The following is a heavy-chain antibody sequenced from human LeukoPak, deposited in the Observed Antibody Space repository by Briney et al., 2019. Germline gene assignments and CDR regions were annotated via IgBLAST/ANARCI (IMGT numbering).Heavy chain of an antibody. D-gene: IGHD2-2*01. CDR3: ARGQSSTSESPLGFDP. CDR2: IYYSGST. CDR1: GGSISSGDYY. V-gene: IGHV4-30-4*01. Sequence: SSETLSLTCTVSGGSISSGDYYWSWIRQPPGKGLEWIGYIYYSGSTYYNPSLKSRVTISVDTSKNQFSLKLSSVTAADTAVYYCARGQSSTSESPLGFDPWGQGTLVTVSS. J-gene: IGHJ5*02.